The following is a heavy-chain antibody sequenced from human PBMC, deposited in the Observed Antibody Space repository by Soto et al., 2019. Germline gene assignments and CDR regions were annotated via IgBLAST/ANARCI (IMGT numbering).Heavy chain of an antibody. Sequence: SEPLSLTCTVSGGSISSSSYYWGWIRQPPGKGLEWFGSISYSGRTYYNPSLKSRGTISVDTSNNQFSLKLSSVTAADTAVHYWARQLARPYYYYAMDLCDQGTTVTVS. CDR1: GGSISSSSYY. CDR2: ISYSGRT. J-gene: IGHJ6*02. D-gene: IGHD6-6*01. CDR3: ARQLARPYYYYAMDL. V-gene: IGHV4-39*01.